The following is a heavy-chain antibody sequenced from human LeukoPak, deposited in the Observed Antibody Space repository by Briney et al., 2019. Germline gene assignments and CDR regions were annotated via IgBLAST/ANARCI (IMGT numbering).Heavy chain of an antibody. CDR1: GFTFSSYG. CDR3: AKDTGRLGELSLGPWDY. D-gene: IGHD3-16*02. J-gene: IGHJ4*02. Sequence: GGSLRLSCAASGFTFSSYGMSWVRQAPGKGLEWVSAISGSGGSTYYADSVKGRFTISRDNSKNTLYLQMNSLRAEDTAVYYCAKDTGRLGELSLGPWDYWGQGTLVTVSS. V-gene: IGHV3-23*01. CDR2: ISGSGGST.